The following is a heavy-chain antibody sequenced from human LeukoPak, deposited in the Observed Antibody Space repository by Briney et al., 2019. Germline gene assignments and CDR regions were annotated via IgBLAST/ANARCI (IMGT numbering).Heavy chain of an antibody. D-gene: IGHD6-13*01. CDR1: GFIFSDHY. CDR2: AKNKVNSYTT. Sequence: GGSLRLSCAASGFIFSDHYMDWVRQAPGKGLEWVGRAKNKVNSYTTIYAASVKGRFTISRDDSKSSLYLQMNSLRADDTAVYYCVTDQDKAATVWGQGTLVTVSS. J-gene: IGHJ4*02. CDR3: VTDQDKAATV. V-gene: IGHV3-72*01.